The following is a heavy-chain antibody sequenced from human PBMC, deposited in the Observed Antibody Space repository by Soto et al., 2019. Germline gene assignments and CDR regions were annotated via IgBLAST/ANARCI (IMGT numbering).Heavy chain of an antibody. J-gene: IGHJ6*02. V-gene: IGHV3-53*04. CDR3: AGYFCSGLWFGDELYVIDA. Sequence: GGSLRLSCAASGFTVSSNYMSWVRQAPGKGLEWVSVIYSGGSTYYADSVKGRFTISRHNSKNTLYLQMNSLRAEDTAVYYCAGYFCSGLWFGDELYVIDAWCQGTTVTVYS. CDR2: IYSGGST. D-gene: IGHD3-10*01. CDR1: GFTVSSNY.